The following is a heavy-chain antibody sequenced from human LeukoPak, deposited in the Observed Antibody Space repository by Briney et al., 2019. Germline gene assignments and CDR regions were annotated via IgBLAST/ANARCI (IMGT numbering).Heavy chain of an antibody. V-gene: IGHV1-8*01. D-gene: IGHD6-13*01. J-gene: IGHJ6*02. Sequence: ASVTVSFKASGYTFTSYDINWVRQATGQGLEWMGWMNPNSGNTGYAQKFQGRVTMTRNTSISTAYMELSSLRSEDTAVYYCARVGHSSRRAPYYYYGMDVWGQGTTVTVSS. CDR2: MNPNSGNT. CDR3: ARVGHSSRRAPYYYYGMDV. CDR1: GYTFTSYD.